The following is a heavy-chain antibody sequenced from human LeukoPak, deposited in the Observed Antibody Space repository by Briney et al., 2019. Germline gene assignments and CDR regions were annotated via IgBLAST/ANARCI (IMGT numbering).Heavy chain of an antibody. CDR3: ATMDRFSIQD. J-gene: IGHJ1*01. V-gene: IGHV3-23*01. Sequence: GGSLRLSCVASGFTFSNYAMCWVRQAPGKGLEWVSLFSRSGDNTYYADSVKGRFTISRDNSKDTLFLQVNSLRAEDTAIYYCATMDRFSIQDWGQGTLVTVSS. CDR1: GFTFSNYA. D-gene: IGHD3/OR15-3a*01. CDR2: FSRSGDNT.